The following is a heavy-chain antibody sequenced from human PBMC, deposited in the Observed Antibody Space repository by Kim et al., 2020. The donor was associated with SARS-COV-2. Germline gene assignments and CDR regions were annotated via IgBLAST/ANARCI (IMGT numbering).Heavy chain of an antibody. D-gene: IGHD6-6*01. Sequence: SETLSLTCTVSGSSISSGYYWGWIRQPPGKGLEWVGSIYHSGSTYYNPSLKSRVTISVDTSKNQFSLKLSSVTAADTAVYYCARVSSSSPGWYDYWGQGTLVTVSS. CDR3: ARVSSSSPGWYDY. J-gene: IGHJ4*02. CDR1: GSSISSGYY. V-gene: IGHV4-38-2*02. CDR2: IYHSGST.